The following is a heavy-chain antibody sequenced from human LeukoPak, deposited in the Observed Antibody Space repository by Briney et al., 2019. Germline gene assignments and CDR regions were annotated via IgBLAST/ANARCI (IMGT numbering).Heavy chain of an antibody. D-gene: IGHD2-15*01. CDR2: IIPILGIA. Sequence: SVKVPCKASGGTFSSYTISWVRQAPGQGLEWMGRIIPILGIANYAQKFQGRVTITADKSTSTAYMELSSLRSEDTAVYYCARDGYCSGGSCLTSPYYYYYMDVWGKGTTVTVSS. CDR1: GGTFSSYT. V-gene: IGHV1-69*04. CDR3: ARDGYCSGGSCLTSPYYYYYMDV. J-gene: IGHJ6*03.